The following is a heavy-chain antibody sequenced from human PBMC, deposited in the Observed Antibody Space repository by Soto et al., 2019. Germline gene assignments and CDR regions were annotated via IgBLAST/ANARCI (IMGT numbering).Heavy chain of an antibody. J-gene: IGHJ6*02. CDR3: ARESYYTMDV. CDR1: GFTFRDYY. V-gene: IGHV3-11*05. Sequence: QVQLVESGGGLVRPGGSLRLSCEASGFTFRDYYMTWFRQAPGKGLEWLSYIDSSTKYTNYADSVKGRFTISRDNAKNSLYLQMNSLRADDTAVYYCARESYYTMDVWGQGPMVTVSS. CDR2: IDSSTKYT.